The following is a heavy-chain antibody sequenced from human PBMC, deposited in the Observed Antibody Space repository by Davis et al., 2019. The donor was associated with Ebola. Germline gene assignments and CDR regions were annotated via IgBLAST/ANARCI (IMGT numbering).Heavy chain of an antibody. J-gene: IGHJ5*02. D-gene: IGHD2-15*01. Sequence: AASVKVSCKASGGTFSSYAISWVRQAPGQGLEWMGGIIPIFGTANYAQKFQGRVTMTRDTSTSTVYMELSSLRSEDTAVYYCASGGFRGFDPWGQGTLVTVSS. CDR2: IIPIFGTA. CDR1: GGTFSSYA. V-gene: IGHV1-69*05. CDR3: ASGGFRGFDP.